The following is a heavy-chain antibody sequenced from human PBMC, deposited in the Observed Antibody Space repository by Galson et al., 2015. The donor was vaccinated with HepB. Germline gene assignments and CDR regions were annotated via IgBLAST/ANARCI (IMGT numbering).Heavy chain of an antibody. CDR1: GFSFNTYG. J-gene: IGHJ3*02. D-gene: IGHD5-18*01. CDR3: AKGSSYGYHTDDAFDI. Sequence: SLRLSCAASGFSFNTYGMHWVRQAPGKGLEWVSAISGSGGSTYYADSVKGRFTISRDNSKNTLYLQMNSLRAEDTAVYYCAKGSSYGYHTDDAFDIWGQGTMVTVSS. CDR2: ISGSGGST. V-gene: IGHV3-23*01.